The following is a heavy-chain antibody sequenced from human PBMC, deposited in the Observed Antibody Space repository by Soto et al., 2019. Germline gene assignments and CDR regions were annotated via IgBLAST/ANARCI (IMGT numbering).Heavy chain of an antibody. D-gene: IGHD3-3*01. CDR1: GFSFSDSY. J-gene: IGHJ6*02. V-gene: IGHV3-11*06. Sequence: GGSLRLSCAASGFSFSDSYMSWVRQAPGKGLEWVAYISGSSGYTGYADSVKGRFTISRDNAKNSLYLQMNSLRAEDTAVYYCARAGLGYDFWSGYYTPADYGMDVWGQGTTVTVSS. CDR3: ARAGLGYDFWSGYYTPADYGMDV. CDR2: ISGSSGYT.